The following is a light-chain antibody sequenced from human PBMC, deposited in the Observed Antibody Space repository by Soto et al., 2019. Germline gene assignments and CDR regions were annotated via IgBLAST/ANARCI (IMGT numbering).Light chain of an antibody. CDR3: QQRSSWPFT. V-gene: IGKV3-11*01. CDR2: ATS. CDR1: QIIGNY. Sequence: EVVLTQSPATLSLSPGEGATLSCRASQIIGNYLAWYQQKPGQAPRLLIYATSNRATGIPARFSGSGSGTDFTLTNSSLETEDFAVYYCQQRSSWPFTFGHGTKVDIK. J-gene: IGKJ3*01.